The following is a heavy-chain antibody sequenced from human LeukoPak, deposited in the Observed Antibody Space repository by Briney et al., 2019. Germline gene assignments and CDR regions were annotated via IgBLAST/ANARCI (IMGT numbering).Heavy chain of an antibody. CDR2: INHSGST. CDR1: GGSFSGYY. D-gene: IGHD6-19*01. V-gene: IGHV4-34*01. J-gene: IGHJ4*02. CDR3: ARGSYISGWYHFDY. Sequence: KPSETLSLTCAVYGGSFSGYYWSWIRQPPGKGLEWIGEINHSGSTNYNPSLKSRVTISVDTSKNQFSLKLSSVTAAHTAVYYCARGSYISGWYHFDYWGQGTLVTVSS.